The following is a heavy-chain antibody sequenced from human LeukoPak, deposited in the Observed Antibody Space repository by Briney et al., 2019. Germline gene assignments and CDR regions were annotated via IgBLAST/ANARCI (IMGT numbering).Heavy chain of an antibody. CDR2: ISGSGGST. CDR1: GFTFSSYG. V-gene: IGHV3-23*01. CDR3: ARDKIVGATHFDY. J-gene: IGHJ4*02. D-gene: IGHD1-26*01. Sequence: GGSLRLSCAASGFTFSSYGMSWDRQAPGKGLEWVSAISGSGGSTYYADSVKGRFTISRDNAKNSLYLQMNSLRAEDTAVYYCARDKIVGATHFDYWGQGTLVTVSS.